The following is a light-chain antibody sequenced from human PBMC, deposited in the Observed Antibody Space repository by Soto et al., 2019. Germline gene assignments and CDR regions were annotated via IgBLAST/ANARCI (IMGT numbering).Light chain of an antibody. CDR1: EGINRH. CDR3: HQYYKWPLT. Sequence: EVVVTQSPATLSVSPGARATLSGMASEGINRHLTWYHQKPGQAPRLLIYDASTRATDIPARFSGSGSGTDFTPTISSLLSEDFAVYYCHQYYKWPLTFGGGTKVDIK. J-gene: IGKJ4*01. V-gene: IGKV3-15*01. CDR2: DAS.